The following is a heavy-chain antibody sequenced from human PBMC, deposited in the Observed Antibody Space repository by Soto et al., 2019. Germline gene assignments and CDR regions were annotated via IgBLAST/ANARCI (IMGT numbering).Heavy chain of an antibody. CDR3: VRGWEYYDSNGYKYPHPFDY. CDR2: ITHSGST. V-gene: IGHV4-34*01. Sequence: SETLSITCAVYGGSFSGYYWTWIRQPPGKGLEWIGEITHSGSTNYNQSLKSRVTISVETSKNQVSLKLNSVTAADTAVYYCVRGWEYYDSNGYKYPHPFDYWGQGTLVTVSS. J-gene: IGHJ4*02. D-gene: IGHD3-22*01. CDR1: GGSFSGYY.